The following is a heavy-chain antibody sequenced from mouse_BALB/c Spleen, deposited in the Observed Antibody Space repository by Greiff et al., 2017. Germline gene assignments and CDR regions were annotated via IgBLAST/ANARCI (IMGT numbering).Heavy chain of an antibody. J-gene: IGHJ2*01. V-gene: IGHV5-4*02. CDR2: ISDGGSYT. CDR3: ARAYYGNYRGFDY. CDR1: GFTFSDYY. Sequence: EVQLVESGGGLVKPGGSLKLSCAASGFTFSDYYMYWVRQTPEKRLEWVATISDGGSYTYYPDSVKGRFTISRDNAKNNLYLQMSSLKSEDTAMYYCARAYYGNYRGFDYWGQGTTLTVSS. D-gene: IGHD2-10*01.